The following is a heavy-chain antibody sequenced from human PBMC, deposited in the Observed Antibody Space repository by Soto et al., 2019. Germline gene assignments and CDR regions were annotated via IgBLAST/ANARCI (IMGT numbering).Heavy chain of an antibody. CDR2: IYYSGRT. Sequence: SGTLDISSIVSGESMSSRSYYGGWIRQPPGKGLEWIGSIYYSGRTYYNPSFKSRVTISIDTSKNQFSLKLSSVTATDTAVYYCARQRTTVVSQAYFDHWGQGALVTVSS. CDR3: ARQRTTVVSQAYFDH. V-gene: IGHV4-39*01. D-gene: IGHD2-21*01. J-gene: IGHJ4*02. CDR1: GESMSSRSYY.